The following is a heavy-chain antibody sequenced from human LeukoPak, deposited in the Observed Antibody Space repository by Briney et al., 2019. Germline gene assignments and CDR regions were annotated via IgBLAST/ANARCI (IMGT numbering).Heavy chain of an antibody. CDR2: IYHSGSI. CDR3: AREPPITVAGISDDY. J-gene: IGHJ4*02. Sequence: SETLSLTCTVSGGSISGYYWGWIRQPPGKGLEWIGTIYHSGSIYYNPSLKSRVTISVDTSKNQFSLKLNSVTAADTAVYYCAREPPITVAGISDDYWGQGTLVTVSS. D-gene: IGHD6-19*01. V-gene: IGHV4-38-2*02. CDR1: GGSISGYY.